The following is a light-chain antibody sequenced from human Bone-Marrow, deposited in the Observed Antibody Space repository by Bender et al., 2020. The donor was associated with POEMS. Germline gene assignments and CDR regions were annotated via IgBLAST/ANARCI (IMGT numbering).Light chain of an antibody. CDR2: EVN. V-gene: IGLV2-23*02. J-gene: IGLJ3*02. CDR3: CSYANTRSWV. CDR1: NSEVGAYNL. Sequence: QSALTQPASVSGSPGQSITISCSGTNSEVGAYNLVSWYQQHPGQAPKLMIFEVNKRPSGVSNRFSGSKSGNTASLSISGLQAEDEADYYCCSYANTRSWVFGGGTKVTVL.